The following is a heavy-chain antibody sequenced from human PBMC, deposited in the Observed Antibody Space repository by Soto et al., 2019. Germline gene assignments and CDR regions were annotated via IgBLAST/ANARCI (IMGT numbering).Heavy chain of an antibody. V-gene: IGHV3-30*03. D-gene: IGHD3-10*01. Sequence: QVQLVESGGGVVQPGRSLRLSCAASGFPFTTYGMHWVREGPGKGLEWVAVISYDGSNRYYADSVKGRFTISRHNSKNTLYLQMNDLRPEDTALYYCVGGQYYFDYRGQGTLVTVSS. J-gene: IGHJ4*02. CDR1: GFPFTTYG. CDR3: VGGQYYFDY. CDR2: ISYDGSNR.